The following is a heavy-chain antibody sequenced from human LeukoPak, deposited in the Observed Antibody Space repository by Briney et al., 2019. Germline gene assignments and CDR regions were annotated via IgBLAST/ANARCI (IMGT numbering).Heavy chain of an antibody. V-gene: IGHV4-59*01. Sequence: PSETLSLTCTVSGGSISSYYWSWIRQPPGKGLEWIGYIYYSGSTNYNPSLKSRVTISVDTSKNQLSLKLSSVTAADTAVYYCARDLVLQSGNWFDPWVQGTLVTVSS. CDR2: IYYSGST. J-gene: IGHJ5*02. CDR1: GGSISSYY. CDR3: ARDLVLQSGNWFDP.